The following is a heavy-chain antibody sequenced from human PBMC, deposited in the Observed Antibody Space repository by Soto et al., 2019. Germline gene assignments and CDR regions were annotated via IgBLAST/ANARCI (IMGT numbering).Heavy chain of an antibody. D-gene: IGHD6-13*01. CDR2: IYHSGST. Sequence: SETLSLTCAVSGGSISSSNWWSWVRQPPGKGLEWIGEIYHSGSTNYNPSLKSRVTISVDKSKNQFSLKLSSVTAADTAVYYCARGLGAAGTFRTYYYYYGMDVWGQGTTVTVSS. J-gene: IGHJ6*02. CDR3: ARGLGAAGTFRTYYYYYGMDV. CDR1: GGSISSSNW. V-gene: IGHV4-4*02.